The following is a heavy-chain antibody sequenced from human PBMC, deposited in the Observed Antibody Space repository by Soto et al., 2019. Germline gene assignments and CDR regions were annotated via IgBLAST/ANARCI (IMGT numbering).Heavy chain of an antibody. D-gene: IGHD3-22*01. V-gene: IGHV3-23*01. CDR2: ISGSGGST. CDR1: GFTFSSYA. Sequence: GGSLRLSCAASGFTFSSYAMSWVRQAPGKGLEWVSAISGSGGSTYYADSVKGRFTISRDNSKNTLYLQMNSLRAEDTAVYYCAKDKPQYYYDSSGYYFEDYWGQGTLVTVSS. CDR3: AKDKPQYYYDSSGYYFEDY. J-gene: IGHJ4*02.